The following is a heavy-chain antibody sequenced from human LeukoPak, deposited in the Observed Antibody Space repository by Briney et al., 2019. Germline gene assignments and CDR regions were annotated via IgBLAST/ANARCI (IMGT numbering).Heavy chain of an antibody. CDR3: ASTRLVGATYYFDY. CDR1: GGSISSYY. CDR2: IYTSGST. J-gene: IGHJ4*02. V-gene: IGHV4-4*07. D-gene: IGHD1-26*01. Sequence: SETLSLTCTVSGGSISSYYWSWIRQPAGKGLEWIGRIYTSGSTNYNPSLKSRATMSVDTSKNQFSLKLSSVTAADTAVYYCASTRLVGATYYFDYWGQGTLVTVSS.